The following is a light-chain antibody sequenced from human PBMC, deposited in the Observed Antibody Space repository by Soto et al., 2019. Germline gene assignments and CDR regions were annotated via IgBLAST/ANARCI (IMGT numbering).Light chain of an antibody. CDR2: EVT. J-gene: IGLJ3*02. V-gene: IGLV2-14*01. CDR1: SSDVGGYNF. CDR3: SSYTSTNTWV. Sequence: QSVLTQPASVSGSPGQSITISCTGTSSDVGGYNFVSWYQQHPGKAPKLIICEVTNRPSGVSDRFSGSKSDNTASLTISGLQGEDEAVYYCSSYTSTNTWVFGGGTKLTVL.